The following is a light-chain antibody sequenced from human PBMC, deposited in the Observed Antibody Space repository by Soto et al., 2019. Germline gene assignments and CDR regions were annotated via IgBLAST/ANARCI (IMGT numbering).Light chain of an antibody. J-gene: IGKJ2*01. CDR3: MQATQYPPYT. CDR1: QSLLHSDGTTY. Sequence: DVVLTQTPLSSPVTLGQPASISCRSSQSLLHSDGTTYLSWLHQRPGQPPRLLIYSGVPDRFSGSGAGTDFTLKISRVEAEDVGVYYCMQATQYPPYTFGQGTKLEI. V-gene: IGKV2-24*01.